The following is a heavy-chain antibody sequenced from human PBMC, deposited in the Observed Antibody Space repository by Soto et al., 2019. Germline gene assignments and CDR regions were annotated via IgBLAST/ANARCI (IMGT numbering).Heavy chain of an antibody. CDR1: GGTFSSYA. V-gene: IGHV1-69*13. CDR2: IIPIFGTA. Sequence: SVKVSCKASGGTFSSYAISWVRQAPGQGLEWMGGIIPIFGTANYAQKFQGRVTITADESTSTAYMELSSLRPEDTAVYYCARDRGYCSGGSCSYNYYGMDVWGQGTTVTVSS. CDR3: ARDRGYCSGGSCSYNYYGMDV. J-gene: IGHJ6*02. D-gene: IGHD2-15*01.